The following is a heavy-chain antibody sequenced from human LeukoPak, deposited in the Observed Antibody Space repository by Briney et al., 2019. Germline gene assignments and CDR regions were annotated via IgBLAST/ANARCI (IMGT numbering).Heavy chain of an antibody. CDR1: GFTFSSYA. Sequence: PGGSLRLSCAASGFTFSSYAMHWVRQAPGKGLEWVAVISYDGSNKYYADSVKGRFTISRDNSKNTLYLQMNSLRAEDTAVYYCAKEDVYVWGSYRYHYFDYWGQGTLVTVSS. J-gene: IGHJ4*02. D-gene: IGHD3-16*02. CDR3: AKEDVYVWGSYRYHYFDY. V-gene: IGHV3-30-3*01. CDR2: ISYDGSNK.